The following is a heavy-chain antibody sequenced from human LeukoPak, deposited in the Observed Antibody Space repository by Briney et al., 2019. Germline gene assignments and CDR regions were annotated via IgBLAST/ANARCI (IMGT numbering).Heavy chain of an antibody. CDR3: ARAHPGIAVAGTPSAY. Sequence: ASVKVSCKASGYTFTSYGISWVRQAPGQGLEWMGWISAYNGNTNYAQKLQGRVTMTTDTSTSTAYMALRSLRSDDTAVYYCARAHPGIAVAGTPSAYWGQGTPVTVSS. J-gene: IGHJ4*02. CDR1: GYTFTSYG. D-gene: IGHD6-19*01. CDR2: ISAYNGNT. V-gene: IGHV1-18*01.